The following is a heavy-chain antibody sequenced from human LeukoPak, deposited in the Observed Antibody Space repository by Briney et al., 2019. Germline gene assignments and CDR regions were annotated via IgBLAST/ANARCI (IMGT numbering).Heavy chain of an antibody. J-gene: IGHJ5*02. V-gene: IGHV1-8*01. CDR2: MNPNGGNT. CDR1: GYTFTSYD. D-gene: IGHD6-6*01. CDR3: ARGGRRIAARQRGNWFDP. Sequence: ASVKVSCKASGYTFTSYDINWVRQASGQGLEWMGWMNPNGGNTGYAQKFQGRVTMTRNTSISTAYMELSSLRSEDTAVYYCARGGRRIAARQRGNWFDPWGQGTLVTVSS.